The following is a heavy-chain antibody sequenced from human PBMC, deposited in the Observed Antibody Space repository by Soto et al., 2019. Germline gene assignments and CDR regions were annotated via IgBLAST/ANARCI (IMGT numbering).Heavy chain of an antibody. CDR3: AILLSCSWYAYYFDY. J-gene: IGHJ4*02. CDR1: GGSISSYY. CDR2: IYYSGST. Sequence: PSETLSLTYTVSGGSISSYYWSWIRQPPGKGLEWIGYIYYSGSTNYNPSLKSRVTISVDTSKNQFSLKLSSVTAADTAVYYCAILLSCSWYAYYFDYCGQGSLVIVSS. V-gene: IGHV4-59*01. D-gene: IGHD6-13*01.